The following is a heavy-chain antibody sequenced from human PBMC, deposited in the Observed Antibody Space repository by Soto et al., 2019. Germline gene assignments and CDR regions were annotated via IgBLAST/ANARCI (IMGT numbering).Heavy chain of an antibody. CDR3: ARDLSSSWNYYYYYMAV. V-gene: IGHV3-21*01. CDR2: ISSSSSYI. Sequence: EVQLVESGGGLVKPGGSLRLSCAASGFTFSSYSMNWVRQAPGKGLEWVSSISSSSSYIYYADSVKGRFTISRDNAKNSLYLQMNSLRAEDTAVYYCARDLSSSWNYYYYYMAVWGKGTTVTVSS. CDR1: GFTFSSYS. J-gene: IGHJ6*03. D-gene: IGHD6-13*01.